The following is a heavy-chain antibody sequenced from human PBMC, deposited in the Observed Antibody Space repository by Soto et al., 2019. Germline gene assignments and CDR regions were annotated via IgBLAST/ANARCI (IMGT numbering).Heavy chain of an antibody. CDR3: ARHAMYSSGWWGAFDI. V-gene: IGHV5-10-1*01. Sequence: GESLKISCKGSGYSFTSYWISWVRQMPGKGLEWMGRIDPSDSYTNYSPSFQGHVTISADKSISTAYLQWSSLKASDTAMYYRARHAMYSSGWWGAFDIWGQGTMVTVSS. J-gene: IGHJ3*02. D-gene: IGHD6-19*01. CDR2: IDPSDSYT. CDR1: GYSFTSYW.